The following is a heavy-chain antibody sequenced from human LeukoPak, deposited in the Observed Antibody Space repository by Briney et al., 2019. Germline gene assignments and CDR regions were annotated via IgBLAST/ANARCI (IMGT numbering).Heavy chain of an antibody. V-gene: IGHV3-23*01. J-gene: IGHJ5*02. Sequence: PGGSLRLSCAASGFTISSYDMSWVRQAPGKGLEWISAISGSGGSTYYAVSVNGRFTIFRDNSKTTLYLQMNSLRGEDTAVCYCSKYGLGSQNWFDAWGKGTLVTVSS. CDR3: SKYGLGSQNWFDA. CDR1: GFTISSYD. D-gene: IGHD4-17*01. CDR2: ISGSGGST.